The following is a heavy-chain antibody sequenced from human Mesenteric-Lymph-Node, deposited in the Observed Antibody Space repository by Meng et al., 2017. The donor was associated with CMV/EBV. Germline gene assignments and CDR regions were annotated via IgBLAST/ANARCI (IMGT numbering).Heavy chain of an antibody. CDR1: GGTFSSYA. V-gene: IGHV1-69*10. D-gene: IGHD6-6*01. CDR2: IIPILGIA. Sequence: SVKVSCKASGGTFSSYAISWVRQAPGQGLEWMGGIIPILGIANYAQKFQGRVTITADKSTSTAYMELSSLRSEDTAVYYCASTTSYSSSSIYGMDVWGQGTTVTVSS. CDR3: ASTTSYSSSSIYGMDV. J-gene: IGHJ6*02.